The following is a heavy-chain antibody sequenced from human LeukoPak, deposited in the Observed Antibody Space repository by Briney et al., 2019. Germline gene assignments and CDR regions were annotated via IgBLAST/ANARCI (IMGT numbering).Heavy chain of an antibody. CDR3: ARAGGYSYGLDY. D-gene: IGHD5-18*01. J-gene: IGHJ4*02. CDR1: GYTFTSYD. V-gene: IGHV1-8*03. CDR2: MNPNSGNT. Sequence: VASVKVSCKDSGYTFTSYDINWVRQATGQGLEWMGWMNPNSGNTGYAQKFQGRVTITRSTSISTAYMELSSLRSEDTAVYYCARAGGYSYGLDYWGQGTLVTVSS.